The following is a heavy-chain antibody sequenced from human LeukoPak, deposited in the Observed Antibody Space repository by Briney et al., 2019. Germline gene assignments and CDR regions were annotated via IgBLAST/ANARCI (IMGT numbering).Heavy chain of an antibody. V-gene: IGHV3-7*01. D-gene: IGHD6-13*01. CDR1: GFTFSSYW. Sequence: PGGSLRLSCAASGFTFSSYWMSWVRQAPGKGLEWVANIKQDGSEKYYVDSVKGRFTISRDNAKNSLYLQMNSLRAEDTAVYYCARGSSWFTYYMDVWGKGTTVTISS. CDR3: ARGSSWFTYYMDV. CDR2: IKQDGSEK. J-gene: IGHJ6*03.